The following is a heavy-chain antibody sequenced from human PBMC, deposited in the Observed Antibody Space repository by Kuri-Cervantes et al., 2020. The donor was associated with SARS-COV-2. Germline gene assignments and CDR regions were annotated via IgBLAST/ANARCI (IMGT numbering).Heavy chain of an antibody. J-gene: IGHJ4*02. Sequence: PCAASALTHSNYAIHWVRKAPGKGLEWVAVISYDGSTKFYADSVKGRFTLTRDNSKNTLYLQMNSLRAEDTAVYYCVRDGDHWNFDYWGQGTLVTVSS. D-gene: IGHD1-1*01. CDR3: VRDGDHWNFDY. CDR1: ALTHSNYA. CDR2: ISYDGSTK. V-gene: IGHV3-30-3*01.